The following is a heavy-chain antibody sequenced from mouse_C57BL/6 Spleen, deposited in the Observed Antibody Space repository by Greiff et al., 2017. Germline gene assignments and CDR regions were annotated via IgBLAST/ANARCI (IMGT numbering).Heavy chain of an antibody. CDR2: IWSGGST. V-gene: IGHV2-2*01. Sequence: VQLQESGPGLVQPSQSLSITCTVSGFSLTSYGVHWVRQSPGKGLEWLGVIWSGGSTDYNAAVISRLSISKDNSKSQVFFKMNSLQADDTAIYYCARPDYYGSNAWFAYWGQGTLVTVSA. J-gene: IGHJ3*01. CDR3: ARPDYYGSNAWFAY. D-gene: IGHD1-1*01. CDR1: GFSLTSYG.